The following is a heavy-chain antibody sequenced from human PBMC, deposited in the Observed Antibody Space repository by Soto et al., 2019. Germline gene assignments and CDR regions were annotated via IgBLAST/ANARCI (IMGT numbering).Heavy chain of an antibody. CDR3: AKDRVLLERSPLDAFDI. D-gene: IGHD1-1*01. Sequence: QVQLVESGGGVVQPGRSLRLSCAASGFTFSSYGMHWVRQAPGKGLEWVAVISYDGSNKYYADSVKGRFTISRDNSKNSLDLQMNCLRAEDTAVYYCAKDRVLLERSPLDAFDIWGQGTMVTVSS. J-gene: IGHJ3*02. V-gene: IGHV3-30*18. CDR1: GFTFSSYG. CDR2: ISYDGSNK.